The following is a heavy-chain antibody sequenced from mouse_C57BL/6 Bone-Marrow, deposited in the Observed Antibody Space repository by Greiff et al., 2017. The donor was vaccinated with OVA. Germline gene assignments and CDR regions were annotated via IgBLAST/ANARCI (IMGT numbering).Heavy chain of an antibody. D-gene: IGHD2-3*01. CDR2: IYPGSGNT. CDR1: GYTFTDHY. J-gene: IGHJ2*01. CDR3: ARDDGYFFEY. V-gene: IGHV1-76*01. Sequence: QVQLQQSGAEVVRPGASVKLSCKASGYTFTDHYINWVKQRPGQGLEWIARIYPGSGNTYYNEKFKGKATLTAKKSSNTTYMQLNSLTSEDSAVYFCARDDGYFFEYWGRGTTLTVSS.